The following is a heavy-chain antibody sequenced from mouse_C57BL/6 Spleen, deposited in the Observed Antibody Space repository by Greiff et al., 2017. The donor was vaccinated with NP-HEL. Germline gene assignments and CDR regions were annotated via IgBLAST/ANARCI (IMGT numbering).Heavy chain of an antibody. D-gene: IGHD3-3*01. CDR2: IYPGDGDT. V-gene: IGHV1-82*01. J-gene: IGHJ4*01. CDR1: GYAFSSSW. CDR3: AIGDYAMDY. Sequence: QVQLKESGPELVKPGASVKISCKASGYAFSSSWMNWVKQRPGKGLEWIGRIYPGDGDTNYNGKFKGKATLTADKSSSTAYMQLSSLTSEDSAVYFCAIGDYAMDYWGQGTSVTVSS.